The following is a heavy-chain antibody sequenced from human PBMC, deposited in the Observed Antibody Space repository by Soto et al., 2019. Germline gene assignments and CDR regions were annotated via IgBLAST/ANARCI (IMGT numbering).Heavy chain of an antibody. CDR3: AKGGTNCLYYFDY. Sequence: GGSLRLSCAASGFTFSNYAISWVRQAPGKELEWVSIISGSGDTPYYADSVKGRFTISRDNSRNTLYLQMNSLRAGDSAKYYCAKGGTNCLYYFDYWGPGTLVTVSS. J-gene: IGHJ4*02. D-gene: IGHD3-16*01. V-gene: IGHV3-23*01. CDR1: GFTFSNYA. CDR2: ISGSGDTP.